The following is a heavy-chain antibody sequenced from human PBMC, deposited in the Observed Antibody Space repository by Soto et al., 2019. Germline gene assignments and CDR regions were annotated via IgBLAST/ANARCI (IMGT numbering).Heavy chain of an antibody. J-gene: IGHJ4*01. CDR1: GFMFSAYA. Sequence: QVQLVESGGGVVQPGASLRLSCTASGFMFSAYAMLWVRQAPGKGLEWVAAMSYDGTNTYYADSLKGRFTISRDNSKNTLFLQMSSLTADASAVYYCASDPSPYTSGWYGIDFWGLGTLVTVSS. D-gene: IGHD6-19*01. CDR2: MSYDGTNT. CDR3: ASDPSPYTSGWYGIDF. V-gene: IGHV3-30-3*01.